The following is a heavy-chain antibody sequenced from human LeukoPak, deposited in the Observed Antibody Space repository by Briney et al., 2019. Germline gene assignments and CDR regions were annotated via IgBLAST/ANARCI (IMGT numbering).Heavy chain of an antibody. D-gene: IGHD5-18*01. J-gene: IGHJ4*02. CDR1: GGYISSSSYN. CDR2: IYYSGST. Sequence: SETLSLTCTVSGGYISSSSYNWGWIRQPPGNGLEWIGSIYYSGSTYYSPSLQSRVTISVDTSKNQFSLKLTSVTAADTAVYYCARQYTYGYDFDYWGQGTLVTVSS. CDR3: ARQYTYGYDFDY. V-gene: IGHV4-39*01.